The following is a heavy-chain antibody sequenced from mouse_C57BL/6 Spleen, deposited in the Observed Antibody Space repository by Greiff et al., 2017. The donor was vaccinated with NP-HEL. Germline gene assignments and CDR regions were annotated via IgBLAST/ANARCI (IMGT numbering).Heavy chain of an antibody. CDR3: ARGYLDY. J-gene: IGHJ2*01. V-gene: IGHV1-69*01. CDR1: GYTFTSYW. Sequence: QVQLQQPGAELVMPGASVKLSCKASGYTFTSYWMHWVKQRPGQGLEWIGEIDPSDSYTNYNQKFKGKSTLTVDKSSSTAYIQLSSLTSEDSAVYYCARGYLDYWGQGTTLTVSS. CDR2: IDPSDSYT.